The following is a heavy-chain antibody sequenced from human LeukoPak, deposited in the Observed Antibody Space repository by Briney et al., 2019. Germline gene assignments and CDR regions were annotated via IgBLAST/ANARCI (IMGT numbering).Heavy chain of an antibody. D-gene: IGHD5-18*01. Sequence: PGGSLRLSCAVSGFTVSSNHMSWVRQAPGKGLEWVANIKRDGSEKYYVDSVKGRFTISRDNAKNSLYLQMNSLRVEDTAVYYCARDLDTRNSYEFAYWGQGTLVTVSS. CDR3: ARDLDTRNSYEFAY. CDR1: GFTVSSNH. J-gene: IGHJ4*02. V-gene: IGHV3-7*04. CDR2: IKRDGSEK.